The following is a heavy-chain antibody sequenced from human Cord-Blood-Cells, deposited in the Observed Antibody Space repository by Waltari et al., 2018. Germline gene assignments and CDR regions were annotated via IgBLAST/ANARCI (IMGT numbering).Heavy chain of an antibody. V-gene: IGHV1-3*01. CDR3: ARLSSGWYEGDAFDI. J-gene: IGHJ3*02. Sequence: QVQLVQSGAEVKKPGASVKVYCKASGYTFTSYAMHWVRQAPGQRLEWMGWINAGNVNTKYSQKFQGRVTITRDTSASTAYMELSSLRSEDTAVYYCARLSSGWYEGDAFDIWGQGTMVTVSS. D-gene: IGHD6-19*01. CDR2: INAGNVNT. CDR1: GYTFTSYA.